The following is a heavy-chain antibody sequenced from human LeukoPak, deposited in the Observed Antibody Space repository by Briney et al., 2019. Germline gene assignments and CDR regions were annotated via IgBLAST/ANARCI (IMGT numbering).Heavy chain of an antibody. CDR3: ARDPQTGTTAGWFDP. CDR2: IIPIFGTA. CDR1: GGTFSSYA. V-gene: IGHV1-69*05. D-gene: IGHD1-1*01. Sequence: SVKVSCKASGGTFSSYAISWVRQAPGQGLEWMGGIIPIFGTANYAQKFQGRVTITTDESTSTAYMELSSLRSEDTAVYYCARDPQTGTTAGWFDPWGQGTLVTVSS. J-gene: IGHJ5*02.